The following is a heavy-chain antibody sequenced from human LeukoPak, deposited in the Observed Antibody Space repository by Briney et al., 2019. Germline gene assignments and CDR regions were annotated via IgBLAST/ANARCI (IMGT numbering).Heavy chain of an antibody. CDR1: GFTVSSNH. J-gene: IGHJ4*02. Sequence: GGSLRLSCAASGFTVSSNHMSWVRQGPGKGLEWVSVIYSGGSTYYADSVKGRFTISRDNAKNSLYLQMNSLRAEDTAVYYCARDYSLRSHFDYWGQGTLVTVSS. CDR2: IYSGGST. D-gene: IGHD1-26*01. V-gene: IGHV3-53*01. CDR3: ARDYSLRSHFDY.